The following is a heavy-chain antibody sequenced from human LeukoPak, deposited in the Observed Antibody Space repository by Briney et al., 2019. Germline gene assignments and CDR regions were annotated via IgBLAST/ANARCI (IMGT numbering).Heavy chain of an antibody. D-gene: IGHD2-2*01. CDR1: GGSISSGSYY. CDR2: IYTSGST. J-gene: IGHJ4*02. Sequence: SETLSLTCTVSGGSISSGSYYWSWIRQPAGRGLEWIGRIYTSGSTNYNPSLKSRLTISLDTSKNQFSLKLSSVTAADTAVYYCAREDARSVPTAISPLDYWGREPWSPSPQ. V-gene: IGHV4-61*02. CDR3: AREDARSVPTAISPLDY.